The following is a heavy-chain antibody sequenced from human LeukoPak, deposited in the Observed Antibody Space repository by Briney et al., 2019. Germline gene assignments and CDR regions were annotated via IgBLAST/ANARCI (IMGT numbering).Heavy chain of an antibody. D-gene: IGHD1-20*01. CDR3: ARDLRVDITLSSTPDSYFYMDV. CDR1: GGSITSHY. J-gene: IGHJ6*03. CDR2: IYYTGTT. Sequence: SETLSLTCSVSGGSITSHYWSWIRKPPGQGLELIAAIYYTGTTTYSPSLKRRVIISVVSSRSQFSLKLSSVTAADTAAYHCARDLRVDITLSSTPDSYFYMDVWGKGTTVTVSS. V-gene: IGHV4-59*11.